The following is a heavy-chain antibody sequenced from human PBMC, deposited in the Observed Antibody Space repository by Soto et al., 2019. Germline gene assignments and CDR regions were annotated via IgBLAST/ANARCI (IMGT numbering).Heavy chain of an antibody. CDR3: ARDLVSGSGSYFFDY. D-gene: IGHD3-10*01. Sequence: ASVKVSCKASGYTFTGYYMHWVRQAPGQGLEWMGWINPNSGGTNYAQKFQGWVTMTRDTSISTAYMELSRLRSDDTAVYYCARDLVSGSGSYFFDYWVQGTLVTVSS. CDR2: INPNSGGT. CDR1: GYTFTGYY. V-gene: IGHV1-2*04. J-gene: IGHJ4*02.